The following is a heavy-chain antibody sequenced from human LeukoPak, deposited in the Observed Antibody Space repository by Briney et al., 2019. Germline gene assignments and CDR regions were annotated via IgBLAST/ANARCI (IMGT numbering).Heavy chain of an antibody. CDR2: ISGSGGST. V-gene: IGHV3-23*01. CDR3: AKDLSVVVIARYFDY. D-gene: IGHD2-21*01. J-gene: IGHJ4*02. CDR1: GFTFSSHA. Sequence: GGSLRLSCAASGFTFSSHAMSWVRQAPGKGLEWVSAISGSGGSTYYADSVKGRFTISRDNSKNTLYLQMNSLRAEDTAVYYCAKDLSVVVIARYFDYWGQGTLVTVPS.